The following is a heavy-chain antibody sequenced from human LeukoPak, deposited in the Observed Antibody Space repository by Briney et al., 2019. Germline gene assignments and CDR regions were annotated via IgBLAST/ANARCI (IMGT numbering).Heavy chain of an antibody. Sequence: GGSLRLSCAASGFTFSGYSMNWVRQAPGKGLEWVSSISSSSGQIYYADSVKGRFTISRDNAKKSLYLQMKSLRAEDTAVYYCARDGIRWLDAFDIWGQGTMVTVSS. CDR3: ARDGIRWLDAFDI. V-gene: IGHV3-21*01. D-gene: IGHD4-23*01. J-gene: IGHJ3*02. CDR1: GFTFSGYS. CDR2: ISSSSGQI.